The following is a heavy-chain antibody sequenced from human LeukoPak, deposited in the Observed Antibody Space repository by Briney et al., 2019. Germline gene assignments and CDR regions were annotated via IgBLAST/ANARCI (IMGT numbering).Heavy chain of an antibody. J-gene: IGHJ4*02. CDR1: GYTFTNYG. D-gene: IGHD3-10*01. Sequence: GASVKVSCKASGYTFTNYGISWVRQAPGQGLEWMGWISAYNANTNYAQKLQGRVTMTTDTSTSTAYMERRSLTSDDTAVYYCARDRSVVRGVIITFDYWGQGTLVTVSS. CDR2: ISAYNANT. CDR3: ARDRSVVRGVIITFDY. V-gene: IGHV1-18*01.